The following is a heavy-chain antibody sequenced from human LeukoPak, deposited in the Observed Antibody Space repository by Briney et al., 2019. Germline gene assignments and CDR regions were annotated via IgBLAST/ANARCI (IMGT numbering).Heavy chain of an antibody. D-gene: IGHD6-19*01. J-gene: IGHJ4*02. Sequence: GGSLRLSCAASGFTFSNYWMTWVRQAPGKGLEWVAVIWYDGSNKYYADSVKGRFTISRDNSKNTLYLQMNSLGAEDTAVYYCARDRDSGWYNRDFDYWGQGTLVTVSS. CDR3: ARDRDSGWYNRDFDY. V-gene: IGHV3-33*08. CDR2: IWYDGSNK. CDR1: GFTFSNYW.